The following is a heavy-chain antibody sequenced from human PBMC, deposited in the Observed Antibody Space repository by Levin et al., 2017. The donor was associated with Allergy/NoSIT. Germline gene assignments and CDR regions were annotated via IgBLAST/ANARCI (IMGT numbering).Heavy chain of an antibody. CDR1: GGSISSYY. J-gene: IGHJ4*02. V-gene: IGHV4-59*01. CDR3: TRWNYFDSRFFDF. D-gene: IGHD3-22*01. Sequence: PSETLSLTCSVSGGSISSYYWTWIRQPPGKGLEWIGYIYYSGTTNYNPSLKSRVTISVDTSRDQFSLKLSSVTAADTAVYYCTRWNYFDSRFFDFWGQGTLVTVSS. CDR2: IYYSGTT.